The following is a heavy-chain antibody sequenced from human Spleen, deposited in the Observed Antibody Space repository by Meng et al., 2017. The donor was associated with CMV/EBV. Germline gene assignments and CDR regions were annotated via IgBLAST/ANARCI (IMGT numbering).Heavy chain of an antibody. CDR2: TYYRSKWYS. D-gene: IGHD2-15*01. J-gene: IGHJ4*02. CDR3: VRDMHSTMYYFDY. V-gene: IGHV6-1*01. CDR1: GDSVSSNSAA. Sequence: SQTLSLTCAISGDSVSSNSAACNWIRQSPSRGLEWLGRTYYRSKWYSDYAVFVKSRITINPDTSKNQFSLQLNSPTPEDTAVYYCVRDMHSTMYYFDYWGKGTLVTVSS.